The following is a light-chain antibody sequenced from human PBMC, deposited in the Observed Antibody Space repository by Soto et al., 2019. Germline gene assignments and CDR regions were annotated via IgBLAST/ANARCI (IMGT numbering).Light chain of an antibody. CDR2: DDN. Sequence: QSVLTQPPSVSAAPGQRVTISCSGSASNIGNNSVSWYQQLPGAAPKLLIYDDNNRPSGIPDRFSGSKSGTSATLGITGLQTGDEAGYYCGTWDTSLPACVFGPGTKLPS. CDR1: ASNIGNNS. CDR3: GTWDTSLPACV. V-gene: IGLV1-51*01. J-gene: IGLJ1*01.